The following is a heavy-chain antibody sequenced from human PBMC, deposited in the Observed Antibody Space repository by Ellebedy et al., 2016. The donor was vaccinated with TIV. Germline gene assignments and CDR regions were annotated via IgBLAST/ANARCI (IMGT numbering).Heavy chain of an antibody. CDR3: ARDQGWAYPGSTRFDY. D-gene: IGHD3-10*01. J-gene: IGHJ4*03. CDR1: GYTFTSYG. Sequence: AASVKVSCKASGYTFTSYGISWVRQAPGQGLEWMGWISAYNGNTNYAQKLQGRVTMTTDTSTSTAYRELRSLRSDDTAVYYCARDQGWAYPGSTRFDYWGQGTLVTVSS. V-gene: IGHV1-18*01. CDR2: ISAYNGNT.